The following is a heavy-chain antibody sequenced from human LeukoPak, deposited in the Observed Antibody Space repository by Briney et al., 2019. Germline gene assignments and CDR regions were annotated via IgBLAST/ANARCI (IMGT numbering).Heavy chain of an antibody. D-gene: IGHD6-19*01. J-gene: IGHJ4*02. V-gene: IGHV3-30*04. CDR3: ASEAVAGNFDY. Sequence: GRSLRLSCAASGFTFSSYAMHWVRQAPGKGLEWVAVISYDGSNKYYADSVKGRFTISRDNSKNTLYLQMNSLRAEDTAVYYCASEAVAGNFDYWGQGTLVTVSS. CDR2: ISYDGSNK. CDR1: GFTFSSYA.